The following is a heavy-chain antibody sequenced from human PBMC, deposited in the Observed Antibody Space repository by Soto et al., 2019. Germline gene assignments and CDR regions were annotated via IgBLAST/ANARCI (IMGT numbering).Heavy chain of an antibody. V-gene: IGHV4-59*08. J-gene: IGHJ3*02. CDR1: GGSINNYY. D-gene: IGHD3-9*01. CDR3: ARHTDDILTGNEALDI. CDR2: VYYSGTT. Sequence: PETLSLTCPVSGGSINNYYWSWIRQSPGKGLEWIGYVYYSGTTNYNPTLKSRITILVDTSENQFSLKLTSVTAADTAVYYCARHTDDILTGNEALDIWGQGTVVTVSS.